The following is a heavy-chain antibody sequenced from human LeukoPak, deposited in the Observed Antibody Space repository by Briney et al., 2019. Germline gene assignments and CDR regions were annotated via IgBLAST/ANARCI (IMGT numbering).Heavy chain of an antibody. Sequence: GGSLRLSCAVSGFTFSNSWMNWVRQAPGKGLEWVADIKQDGSEKYYVDSVKGRFTISRDNAKNSLYLQMNSLRAEDTAVYYCARGDYFDRASDVWGQGTTVTVSS. CDR2: IKQDGSEK. V-gene: IGHV3-7*03. D-gene: IGHD3-22*01. CDR1: GFTFSNSW. CDR3: ARGDYFDRASDV. J-gene: IGHJ3*01.